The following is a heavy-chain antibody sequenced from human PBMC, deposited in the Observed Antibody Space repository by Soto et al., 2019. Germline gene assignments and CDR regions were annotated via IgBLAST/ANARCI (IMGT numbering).Heavy chain of an antibody. Sequence: SVKVSCKASGFTFTSSAVQWVRQARGQRLEWIGWIVVGSGNTNYAQKFQERVTITRDMSTSTAYMELSSLRSEDTAVYYCAAEQSSGYYLSSDYYYGMDVSGQGTTVTVSS. V-gene: IGHV1-58*01. J-gene: IGHJ6*02. CDR2: IVVGSGNT. CDR1: GFTFTSSA. CDR3: AAEQSSGYYLSSDYYYGMDV. D-gene: IGHD3-22*01.